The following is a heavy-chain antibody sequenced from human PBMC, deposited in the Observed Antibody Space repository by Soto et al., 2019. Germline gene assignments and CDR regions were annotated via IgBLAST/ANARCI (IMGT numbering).Heavy chain of an antibody. J-gene: IGHJ4*02. CDR3: APARGGPPGTGY. Sequence: GSLRLSCAASGFTFSSYAMSWVRQAPGEGLEWVSGIISSGGSTFYAESVKGRFTISRDNSKNTVYLQMNSLRAEDTAVYYCAPARGGPPGTGYWGPGTLVTVSS. V-gene: IGHV3-23*01. D-gene: IGHD1-1*01. CDR2: IISSGGST. CDR1: GFTFSSYA.